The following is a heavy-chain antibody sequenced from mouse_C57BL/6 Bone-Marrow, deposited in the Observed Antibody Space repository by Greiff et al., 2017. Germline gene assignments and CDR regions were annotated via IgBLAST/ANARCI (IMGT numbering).Heavy chain of an antibody. J-gene: IGHJ3*01. CDR2: SFPGSGST. Sequence: VQLQQSGPELVRPGASVKISCKAPGYTFTSHWMQWVRQRPGQGLEWIGESFPGSGSTSYNEKFKGKGTLTVDTSSSTAYMQLSSLKSEDSAVYFCARGDSSGPFAYGGQGTLVTVSA. D-gene: IGHD3-2*02. V-gene: IGHV1-56*01. CDR3: ARGDSSGPFAY. CDR1: GYTFTSHW.